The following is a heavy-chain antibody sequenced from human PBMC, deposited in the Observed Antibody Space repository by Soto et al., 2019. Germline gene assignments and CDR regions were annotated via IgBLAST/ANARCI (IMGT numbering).Heavy chain of an antibody. Sequence: QVQLVESGGGVVQPGRSLRLSCAASGFTFSSYGMHWVRQAPGKGLEWVAVISYDGSNKYYADSVKGRFTISRDNSKNTLYLQMNSLRAEDTAVYYCAKEYGYCSGGSCYSSGWFDPWGQGTLVTVSS. CDR1: GFTFSSYG. V-gene: IGHV3-30*18. CDR3: AKEYGYCSGGSCYSSGWFDP. J-gene: IGHJ5*02. D-gene: IGHD2-15*01. CDR2: ISYDGSNK.